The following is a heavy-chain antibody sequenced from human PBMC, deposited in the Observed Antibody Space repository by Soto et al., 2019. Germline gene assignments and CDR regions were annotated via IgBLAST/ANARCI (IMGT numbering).Heavy chain of an antibody. Sequence: QVPLVQSGAEVKKPGASVKVSCKASGYTFTSYGISWVRQAPGQGLEWMGWISAYNGNTNYAQKLQGRVTMTTDTSTSTAYMELRSLRSDDTAVYYCARGPYYDFWSGYYTRNWFDPWGQGTLVTVSS. J-gene: IGHJ5*02. CDR1: GYTFTSYG. D-gene: IGHD3-3*01. CDR3: ARGPYYDFWSGYYTRNWFDP. V-gene: IGHV1-18*01. CDR2: ISAYNGNT.